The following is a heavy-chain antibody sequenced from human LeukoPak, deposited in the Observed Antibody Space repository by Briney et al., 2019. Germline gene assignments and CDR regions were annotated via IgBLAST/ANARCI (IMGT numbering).Heavy chain of an antibody. J-gene: IGHJ4*02. CDR2: IYYSGST. CDR1: GGSISSYY. Sequence: PSETLSLTCTVSGGSISSYYWSWIRQPPGKGLEWIGYIYYSGSTNYNPSLKSRVTISVDTSKNQFSLKLSSVTAADTAVYYCARPEDSSGYPVTLWGQGTLVTVSS. CDR3: ARPEDSSGYPVTL. D-gene: IGHD3-22*01. V-gene: IGHV4-59*01.